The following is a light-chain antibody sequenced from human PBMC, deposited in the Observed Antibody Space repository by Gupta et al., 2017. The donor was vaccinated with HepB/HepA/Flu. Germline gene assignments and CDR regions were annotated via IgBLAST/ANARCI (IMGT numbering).Light chain of an antibody. J-gene: IGKJ2*01. Sequence: DIQMTQSPSSLSASVGDRVTITCRASQTIMTYLNWYQQRPGKVPKLLIYGASTLQSGVPSRFSGSGSGTDFSLTISRLQPEDFATYYCQQSDSIPNNFGQGTKMEIK. CDR3: QQSDSIPNN. V-gene: IGKV1-39*01. CDR1: QTIMTY. CDR2: GAS.